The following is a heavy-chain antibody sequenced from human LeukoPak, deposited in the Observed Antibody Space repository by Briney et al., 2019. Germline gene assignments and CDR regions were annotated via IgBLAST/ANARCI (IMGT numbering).Heavy chain of an antibody. CDR3: ARDRLGDYDHSGYYDK. CDR2: ICDSGRTV. Sequence: TGGSLRLSCAASGLTFSDDYMSWLRQAPGKGLEWVAYICDSGRTVYYADSVKGRFTISRDNAKNSVYLQMNNLRAEDTAVYYCARDRLGDYDHSGYYDKWGQGTLVTVSS. D-gene: IGHD3-22*01. J-gene: IGHJ4*02. CDR1: GLTFSDDY. V-gene: IGHV3-11*01.